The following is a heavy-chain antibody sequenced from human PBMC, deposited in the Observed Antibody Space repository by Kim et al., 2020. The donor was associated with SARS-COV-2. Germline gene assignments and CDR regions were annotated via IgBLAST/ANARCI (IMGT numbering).Heavy chain of an antibody. J-gene: IGHJ4*02. Sequence: SETLSLTCAVYGGSFSGYYWSWIRQPPGKGLEWIGEINHSGSTNYNPSLKSRVTISVDTSKNQFSLKLSSVTAADTAVYYCARLRMGATSTYPRLRVKPFFDYWGQGTLVTVSS. CDR2: INHSGST. CDR3: ARLRMGATSTYPRLRVKPFFDY. CDR1: GGSFSGYY. V-gene: IGHV4-34*01. D-gene: IGHD1-26*01.